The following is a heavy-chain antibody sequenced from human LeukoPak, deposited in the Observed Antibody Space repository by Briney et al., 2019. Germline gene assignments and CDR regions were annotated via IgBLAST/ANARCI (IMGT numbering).Heavy chain of an antibody. CDR2: INPNSGGT. J-gene: IGHJ6*03. Sequence: GASVKVSCKASGYTFTGYYMHWVRQAPGQGLEWMGWINPNSGGTNYAQKFQGRVTMTRDTSISTAYMELSRLRSDDTAVYYCARDGHCSGGSCYHYYYYYMDVWGKGTTVTVSS. CDR3: ARDGHCSGGSCYHYYYYYMDV. V-gene: IGHV1-2*02. D-gene: IGHD2-15*01. CDR1: GYTFTGYY.